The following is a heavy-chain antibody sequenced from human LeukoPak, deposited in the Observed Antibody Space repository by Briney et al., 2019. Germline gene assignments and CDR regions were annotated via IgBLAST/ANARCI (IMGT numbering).Heavy chain of an antibody. CDR2: VKSKTDGGTT. D-gene: IGHD1-26*01. Sequence: GGSLRLSCAASGFTFSNALMTWVRQAPGKGLEWVGHVKSKTDGGTTDCAAPVKGRFSISRDDSKTTLYLQMNSLKTEDTAVYYCTTWDGVNWGQGTMVTVPS. CDR3: TTWDGVN. J-gene: IGHJ3*01. CDR1: GFTFSNAL. V-gene: IGHV3-15*01.